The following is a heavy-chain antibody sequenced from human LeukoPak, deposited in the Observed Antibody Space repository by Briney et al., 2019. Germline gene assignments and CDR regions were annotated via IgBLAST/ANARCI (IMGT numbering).Heavy chain of an antibody. Sequence: PPETLSLTCTVSSRSISSYYWSWIRQPPGKGLEWIGHIYSSGSTNYNPSLKSRVTISVETSKHQFSLKLSSVPAADTAVYYCARPWHDSSIVGFDPWGQGTLVTVSS. CDR1: SRSISSYY. J-gene: IGHJ5*02. V-gene: IGHV4-59*01. CDR2: IYSSGST. CDR3: ARPWHDSSIVGFDP. D-gene: IGHD4-11*01.